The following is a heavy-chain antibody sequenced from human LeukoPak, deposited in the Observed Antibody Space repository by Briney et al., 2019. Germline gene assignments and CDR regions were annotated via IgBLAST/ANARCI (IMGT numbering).Heavy chain of an antibody. CDR3: ARQGSGYFDY. CDR2: IYYNGGT. V-gene: IGHV4-39*01. Sequence: SETLSLTCTVSGDSISSSSYYWGWIRQPPGRGLEWIGTIYYNGGTYYNPSLKSRVTMSVDTSKNQFSLKLSSVTAADTAVYYCARQGSGYFDYWGQGTLVTVSS. J-gene: IGHJ4*02. CDR1: GDSISSSSYY. D-gene: IGHD3-22*01.